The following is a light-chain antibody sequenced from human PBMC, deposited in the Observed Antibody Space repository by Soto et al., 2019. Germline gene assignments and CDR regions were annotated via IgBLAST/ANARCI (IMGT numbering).Light chain of an antibody. Sequence: DIQMTQSPSSLSASVGDRITITCRASQGIRNELAWYQQKPGKAPKRLIYDASSLQSGVPSRFSGSGSETAFTHTITSLQPEDFATPYRLQHHPYPRTSGQGTKVENK. J-gene: IGKJ1*01. CDR2: DAS. V-gene: IGKV1-17*01. CDR1: QGIRNE. CDR3: LQHHPYPRT.